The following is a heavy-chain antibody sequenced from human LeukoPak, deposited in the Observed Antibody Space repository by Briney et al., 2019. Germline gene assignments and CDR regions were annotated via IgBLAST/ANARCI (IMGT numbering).Heavy chain of an antibody. J-gene: IGHJ5*02. CDR3: AKDQTERYPYNWFDP. Sequence: GRSLRLSCAASGFTFSRYAMHWVRQAPGKGLEWVSVISGTGGPTEYADSVKGRFTISRDNSKNTLYLQMNSLRAEDTAVYYCAKDQTERYPYNWFDPWGQGTLVTVSS. CDR1: GFTFSRYA. D-gene: IGHD5-24*01. CDR2: ISGTGGPT. V-gene: IGHV3-23*01.